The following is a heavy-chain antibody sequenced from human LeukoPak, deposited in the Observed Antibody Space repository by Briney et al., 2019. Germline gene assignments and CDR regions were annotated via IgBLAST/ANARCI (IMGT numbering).Heavy chain of an antibody. D-gene: IGHD2-2*01. Sequence: ASVKVSCKASGYTFTSYDISWVRQAPGQGLEWMGWISAYNGNTNYAQKLQGRVTMTTDTSTSTAYMELRSLRSDDTAVYYCARDQAHIVVVPAANGLDVWGKGTTVTVSS. J-gene: IGHJ6*04. V-gene: IGHV1-18*01. CDR2: ISAYNGNT. CDR1: GYTFTSYD. CDR3: ARDQAHIVVVPAANGLDV.